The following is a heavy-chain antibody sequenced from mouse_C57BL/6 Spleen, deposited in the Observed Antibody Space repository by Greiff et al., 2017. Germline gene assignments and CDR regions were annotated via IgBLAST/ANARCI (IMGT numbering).Heavy chain of an antibody. CDR2: INPSSGYT. D-gene: IGHD1-1*02. V-gene: IGHV1-7*01. J-gene: IGHJ2*01. CDR3: ARGRPVSFNYVDY. Sequence: QVQLQQSGAELAKPGASVKLSCKASGYTFTSYWMHWVKQRPGPGLEWIGYINPSSGYTKYNQKFKDKATLTADKSSSTAYMQLSSLTYEDYEVYYRARGRPVSFNYVDYWGQGTTLTVSS. CDR1: GYTFTSYW.